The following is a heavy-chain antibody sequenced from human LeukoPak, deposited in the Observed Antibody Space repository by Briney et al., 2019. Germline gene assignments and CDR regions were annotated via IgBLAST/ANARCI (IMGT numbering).Heavy chain of an antibody. Sequence: GGSLRLSCAASGFTFSSYGMNWVRQAPGKGLEWVAFIRYDGSNKYYADSVKGRFTISRDNSKNTLYLQMNSLRAEDTAVYYCAKDRSSSYDYWGQGTLVTVSS. V-gene: IGHV3-30*02. J-gene: IGHJ4*02. CDR1: GFTFSSYG. CDR2: IRYDGSNK. D-gene: IGHD6-13*01. CDR3: AKDRSSSYDY.